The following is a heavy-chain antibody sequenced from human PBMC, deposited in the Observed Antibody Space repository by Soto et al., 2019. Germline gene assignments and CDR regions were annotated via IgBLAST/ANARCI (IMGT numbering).Heavy chain of an antibody. J-gene: IGHJ4*02. V-gene: IGHV1-69*05. D-gene: IGHD3-22*01. Sequence: GASVKVSCKASGGTFSSYAISWVRQAPGQGLEWLGGILPIFGTANYGQKFPGRLPTTTDKSTNTHPMALSSLRSEDTAVYYCARAAHHDYDSSGYFDYWGQGTLVTVSS. CDR2: ILPIFGTA. CDR3: ARAAHHDYDSSGYFDY. CDR1: GGTFSSYA.